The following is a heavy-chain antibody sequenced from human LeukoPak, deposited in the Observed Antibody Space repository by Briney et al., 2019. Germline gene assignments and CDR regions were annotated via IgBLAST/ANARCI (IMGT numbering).Heavy chain of an antibody. CDR1: GFTVSSNY. D-gene: IGHD2-21*01. V-gene: IGHV3-53*05. CDR3: AKDGLAYCGGDCSSPSYYYYMDV. J-gene: IGHJ6*03. CDR2: IYSGGST. Sequence: GGSLRLSCAASGFTVSSNYMSWVRQAPGKGLEWVSVIYSGGSTYYADSVKGRFTISRDNSKNTLYLQMNSLRAEDTAVYYCAKDGLAYCGGDCSSPSYYYYMDVWGKGTTVTVSS.